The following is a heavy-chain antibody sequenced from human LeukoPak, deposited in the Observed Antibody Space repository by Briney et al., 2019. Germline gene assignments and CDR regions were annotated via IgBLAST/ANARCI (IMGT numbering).Heavy chain of an antibody. V-gene: IGHV3-53*01. CDR1: GFTVSSNY. CDR2: IYSGGST. J-gene: IGHJ4*02. D-gene: IGHD5-24*01. CDR3: ARGRRDGYNPRGYYFDY. Sequence: GGSLRLSCAASGFTVSSNYMSWVRQAPGKGLEWVAVIYSGGSTYYADSVKGRFTISRDNSKNTLYLQMTSLRAEATAVYYCARGRRDGYNPRGYYFDYWGQGTLVTVSS.